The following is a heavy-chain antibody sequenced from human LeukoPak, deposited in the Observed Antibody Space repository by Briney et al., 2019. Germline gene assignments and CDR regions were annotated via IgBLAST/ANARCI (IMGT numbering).Heavy chain of an antibody. CDR1: GGSFSGYY. D-gene: IGHD6-6*01. J-gene: IGHJ4*02. Sequence: PSETLSLTCAVYGGSFSGYYWSWIRQPPGKGLEWIGYIYYSGSTNYNPSLKSRVTISVDTSKNQFSLKLSSVTAADTAVYYCARGIAARPFDYWGQGTLVTVSS. CDR2: IYYSGST. V-gene: IGHV4-59*01. CDR3: ARGIAARPFDY.